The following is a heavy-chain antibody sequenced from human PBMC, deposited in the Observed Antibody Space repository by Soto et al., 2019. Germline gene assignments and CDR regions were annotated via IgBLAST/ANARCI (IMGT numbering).Heavy chain of an antibody. V-gene: IGHV3-53*01. CDR2: IYSGGST. J-gene: IGHJ6*02. CDR1: GFTVSSNY. D-gene: IGHD3-10*01. CDR3: TRDTMVRGVITNYYYYGMDV. Sequence: GGSLRLSCAASGFTVSSNYMSWVRQAPGKGLEWVSVIYSGGSTYYADSVKGRFTISRDNSKNTLYLQMNSLRAEDTAVYYCTRDTMVRGVITNYYYYGMDVWGQGTTVTVSS.